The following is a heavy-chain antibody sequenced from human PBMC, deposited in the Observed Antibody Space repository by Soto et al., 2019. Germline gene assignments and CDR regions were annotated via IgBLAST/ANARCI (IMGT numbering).Heavy chain of an antibody. D-gene: IGHD2-21*02. V-gene: IGHV3-11*04. CDR3: ARDPVAYCGGDCRTFDY. CDR2: ISSSGSTI. Sequence: PGGSLRLSCAASGFTFSDYYMSWIRQAPGKGLEWVSYISSSGSTIYYADSVKGRFTISRDNAKNSLHLQMNSLRDEDTAVYYCARDPVAYCGGDCRTFDYWGQGTLVTVSS. CDR1: GFTFSDYY. J-gene: IGHJ4*02.